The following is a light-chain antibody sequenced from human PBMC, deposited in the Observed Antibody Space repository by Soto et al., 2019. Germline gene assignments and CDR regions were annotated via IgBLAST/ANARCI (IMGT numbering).Light chain of an antibody. V-gene: IGKV1-5*01. J-gene: IGKJ1*01. CDR1: QSIDTW. CDR2: DAS. CDR3: QQYSSYPWT. Sequence: DIQMTQSPSTLSASVGDRVTITCRARQSIDTWLAWYQQNPGKAPKLLIYDASTLQSGVPSRFGGSGSATEFTLTISSLQAEDVASYYCQQYSSYPWTFGQGTKV.